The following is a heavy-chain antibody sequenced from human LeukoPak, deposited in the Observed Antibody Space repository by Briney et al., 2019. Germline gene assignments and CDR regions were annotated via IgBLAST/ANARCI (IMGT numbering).Heavy chain of an antibody. V-gene: IGHV3-48*03. CDR1: GSTFSSYE. Sequence: GGSLRLSCAASGSTFSSYEMNWVRQAPGKGLEWVSYISSSGSTIYYADSVKGRFTISRDNAKNSLYLQMNSLRAEDTAVYYCAREGRGATVTTPAGGYFDLWGRGTLVTVSS. CDR2: ISSSGSTI. D-gene: IGHD4-17*01. CDR3: AREGRGATVTTPAGGYFDL. J-gene: IGHJ2*01.